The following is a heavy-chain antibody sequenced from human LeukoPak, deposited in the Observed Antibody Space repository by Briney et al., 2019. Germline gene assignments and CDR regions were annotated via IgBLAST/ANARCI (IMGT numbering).Heavy chain of an antibody. D-gene: IGHD6-13*01. CDR3: AKDRGQQLGPYYYYGMDV. CDR1: GFTFSSYV. V-gene: IGHV3-23*01. J-gene: IGHJ6*02. CDR2: ISGSGDNT. Sequence: PGGSLRLSCAASGFTFSSYVMNWVRQAPGKGLEWVSTISGSGDNTYYADSVKGRFTISRDNSKNTLYLQMNSLRAEDTAVYYCAKDRGQQLGPYYYYGMDVWGQGTTVTVSS.